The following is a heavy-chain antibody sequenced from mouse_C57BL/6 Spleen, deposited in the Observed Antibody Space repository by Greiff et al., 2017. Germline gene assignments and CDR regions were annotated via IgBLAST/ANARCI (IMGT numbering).Heavy chain of an antibody. V-gene: IGHV5-17*01. J-gene: IGHJ2*01. CDR2: ISSASSTI. Sequence: EVKVEESGGGLVKPGGSLKLSCAASGFTFSDYGMHWVRQAPEKGLEWVAYISSASSTIYYSDTVKGRFTLSRDNAKNTLFLQMTSLRSEDTAMYYCARDSYGSSHYWGQGTTLTVSS. CDR1: GFTFSDYG. D-gene: IGHD1-1*01. CDR3: ARDSYGSSHY.